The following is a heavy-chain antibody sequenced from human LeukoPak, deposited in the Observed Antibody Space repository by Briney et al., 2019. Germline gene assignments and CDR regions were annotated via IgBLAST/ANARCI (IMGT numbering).Heavy chain of an antibody. CDR2: IWYDGSNK. CDR1: GFTFSNYG. Sequence: GRSLRLSCAASGFTFSNYGMHWVRQAPGMGLEWVAVIWYDGSNKYYVDSVKGRFTISRDNSKNTLYLQMNSLRAEDTAVYYCAKAGFTVAYFDYWGQGTLVTVSS. D-gene: IGHD4-23*01. CDR3: AKAGFTVAYFDY. V-gene: IGHV3-33*06. J-gene: IGHJ4*02.